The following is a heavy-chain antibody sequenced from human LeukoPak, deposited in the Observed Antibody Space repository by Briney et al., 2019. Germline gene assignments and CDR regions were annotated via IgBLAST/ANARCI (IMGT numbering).Heavy chain of an antibody. D-gene: IGHD3-22*01. Sequence: SETLSLTCTVSGGSISSYYWSWIRQPPGEGLEWIGYIYYSGSTNYNPSLKSRVTISVDTSKNQFSLKLSSVTAADTAVYYCASETDAGGPAMIVGDYWYFDLWGRGTLVTVSS. CDR1: GGSISSYY. CDR2: IYYSGST. CDR3: ASETDAGGPAMIVGDYWYFDL. V-gene: IGHV4-59*08. J-gene: IGHJ2*01.